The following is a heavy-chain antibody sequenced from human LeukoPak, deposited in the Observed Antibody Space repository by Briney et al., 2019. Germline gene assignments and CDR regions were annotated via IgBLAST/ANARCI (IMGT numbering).Heavy chain of an antibody. CDR2: SCAYNGNT. Sequence: ASEKVSCKASVYTFTSYGISWVRQAPGQGLEWMGCSCAYNGNTHYAQKRQGRVTMTTDTSTSTAYMALRSLRSDDTAVYYCARDSSGWDFDYWGQGTLVTVSS. J-gene: IGHJ4*02. CDR1: VYTFTSYG. V-gene: IGHV1-18*01. D-gene: IGHD6-19*01. CDR3: ARDSSGWDFDY.